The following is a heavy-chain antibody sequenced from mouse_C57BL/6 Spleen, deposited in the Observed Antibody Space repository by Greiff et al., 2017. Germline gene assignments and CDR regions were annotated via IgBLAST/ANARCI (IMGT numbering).Heavy chain of an antibody. J-gene: IGHJ3*01. CDR3: ARGDYYGSSYWFAY. CDR2: ISSGSSTI. D-gene: IGHD1-1*01. CDR1: GFTFSDYG. Sequence: EVHLVESGGGLVKPGGSLKLSCAASGFTFSDYGMHWVRQAPEKGLGWVAYISSGSSTIYYADTVKGRFTISRDNAKNTLFLQMTSLRSEDTAMYYCARGDYYGSSYWFAYWGQGTLVTVSA. V-gene: IGHV5-17*01.